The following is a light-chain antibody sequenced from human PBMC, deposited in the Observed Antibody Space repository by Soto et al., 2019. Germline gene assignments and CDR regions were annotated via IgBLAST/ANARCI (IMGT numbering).Light chain of an antibody. Sequence: QAVVTQPPSASGTPGQRVTISCSGSSSNIGRNTVNWHQQVPGTAPKLLIHSNNQRPSGVPDRFSGSTSGTSGSLAISGLQSEDEADYYCAAWDDSLNGVVFGGGTKLTVL. J-gene: IGLJ2*01. CDR2: SNN. CDR1: SSNIGRNT. CDR3: AAWDDSLNGVV. V-gene: IGLV1-44*01.